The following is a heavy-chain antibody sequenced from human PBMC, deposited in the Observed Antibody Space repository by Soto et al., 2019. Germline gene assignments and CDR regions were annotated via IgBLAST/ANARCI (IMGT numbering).Heavy chain of an antibody. CDR3: ASPYMYSSGLYFYGMDV. CDR1: GFTFSSYW. V-gene: IGHV3-74*01. CDR2: INSDGSST. Sequence: EVQLVESGGGLVQPGGSLRLSCAASGFTFSSYWMHWVRQAPGKGLVWVSRINSDGSSTSYADSVKGRFTISRDNAKNTVYLQMNSLRAEDTAVYYCASPYMYSSGLYFYGMDVWVQGTTVTVSS. D-gene: IGHD6-19*01. J-gene: IGHJ6*02.